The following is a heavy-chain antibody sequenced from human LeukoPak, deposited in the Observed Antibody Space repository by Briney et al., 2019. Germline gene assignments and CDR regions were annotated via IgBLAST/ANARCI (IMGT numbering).Heavy chain of an antibody. J-gene: IGHJ4*02. CDR2: IIPILGIA. CDR3: ARYYYDSSGPFDY. V-gene: IGHV1-69*02. Sequence: SVKVSCKASGYTFTGYYMHWVRQAPGQGLEWMGRIIPILGIANYAQKFQGRVTITADKSTSTAYMELSSLRSEDTAVYYCARYYYDSSGPFDYWGQGTLVTVSS. D-gene: IGHD3-22*01. CDR1: GYTFTGYY.